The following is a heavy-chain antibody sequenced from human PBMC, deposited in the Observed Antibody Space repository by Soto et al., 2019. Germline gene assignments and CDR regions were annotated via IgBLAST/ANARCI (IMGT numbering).Heavy chain of an antibody. CDR1: GVSISSGDYF. D-gene: IGHD2-15*01. CDR2: ITRTGST. J-gene: IGHJ5*02. Sequence: SETLSLTCAVSGVSISSGDYFWSWIRQPPGKGLEWIGYITRTGSTYSNPSLKSRVTVSVDRPKNQFSLELTSVTAADTAVYYCARAISGVVVAAAVPKWFDPWGQGTLVTVS. CDR3: ARAISGVVVAAAVPKWFDP. V-gene: IGHV4-30-2*01.